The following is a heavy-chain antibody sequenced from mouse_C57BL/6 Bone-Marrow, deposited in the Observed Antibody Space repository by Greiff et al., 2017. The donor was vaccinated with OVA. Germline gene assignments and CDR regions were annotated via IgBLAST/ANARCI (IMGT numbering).Heavy chain of an antibody. D-gene: IGHD2-3*01. CDR3: VRDPFYDGYGYWYFDV. Sequence: EVQRVESGGGLVQPKGSLKLSCAASGFTFNTYAMHWVRQAPGKGLEWVARIRSKSSNYATYYADSVKDRFTISRDDSQSMLYLQMNNLKTEDTAMYYCVRDPFYDGYGYWYFDVWGTGTTVTVSS. J-gene: IGHJ1*03. CDR2: IRSKSSNYAT. CDR1: GFTFNTYA. V-gene: IGHV10-3*01.